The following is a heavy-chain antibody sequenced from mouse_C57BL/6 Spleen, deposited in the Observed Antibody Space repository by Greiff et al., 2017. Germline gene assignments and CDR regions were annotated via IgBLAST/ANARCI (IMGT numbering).Heavy chain of an antibody. D-gene: IGHD2-3*01. CDR1: GYTFTSYW. CDR2: INPSNGGT. J-gene: IGHJ4*01. Sequence: QVQLQQPGTELVKPGASVKLSCKASGYTFTSYWMHWVKQRPGQGLEWIGNINPSNGGTNYNEKFKSKATLTVDKSSSTAYMQLSSLTSEDSAVXYCATDDGYHYAMDYWGQGTSVTVSS. CDR3: ATDDGYHYAMDY. V-gene: IGHV1-53*01.